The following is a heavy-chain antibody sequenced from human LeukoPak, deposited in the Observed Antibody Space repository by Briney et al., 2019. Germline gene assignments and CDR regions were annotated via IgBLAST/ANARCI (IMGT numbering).Heavy chain of an antibody. V-gene: IGHV4-61*01. Sequence: PSETLSLTCTVSGGSVSSGSYYWSWIRQPPGKGLEWIGYIYYSGSTNYNPSLKSRVTISVDTSKNQFSLKLSSVTAADTAVYYCARRRVYSGSGEFDFWGQGTLVTVSS. CDR2: IYYSGST. D-gene: IGHD5-12*01. J-gene: IGHJ4*02. CDR1: GGSVSSGSYY. CDR3: ARRRVYSGSGEFDF.